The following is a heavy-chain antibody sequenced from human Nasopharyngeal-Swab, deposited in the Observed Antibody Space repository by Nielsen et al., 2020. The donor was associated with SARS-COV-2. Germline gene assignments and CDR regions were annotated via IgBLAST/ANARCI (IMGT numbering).Heavy chain of an antibody. Sequence: SLKISCAASGFTFDDYAMHWVRQAPGKGLEWVSGISWNSGSIGYADSVKGRFTISRDNAKNSLYLQMNSLRAEDTAWYYCAKDYHYDFGTNWFDPWGQGTLVTVSS. CDR2: ISWNSGSI. CDR3: AKDYHYDFGTNWFDP. V-gene: IGHV3-9*01. CDR1: GFTFDDYA. J-gene: IGHJ5*02. D-gene: IGHD3-3*01.